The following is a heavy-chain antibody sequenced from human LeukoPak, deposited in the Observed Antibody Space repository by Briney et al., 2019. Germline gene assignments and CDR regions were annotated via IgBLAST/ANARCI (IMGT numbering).Heavy chain of an antibody. CDR3: ARLVYSSSSSPDRGWFDP. J-gene: IGHJ5*02. CDR1: GGSISSYY. D-gene: IGHD6-6*01. Sequence: SETLSLTCTVSGGSISSYYWNWIRQPPGKGLEWIGYIYYSGRTSYNPSLKSRVTISVDTSKNQFSLKLSSVIAADTAVYYCARLVYSSSSSPDRGWFDPWGQGTLVTVSS. CDR2: IYYSGRT. V-gene: IGHV4-59*12.